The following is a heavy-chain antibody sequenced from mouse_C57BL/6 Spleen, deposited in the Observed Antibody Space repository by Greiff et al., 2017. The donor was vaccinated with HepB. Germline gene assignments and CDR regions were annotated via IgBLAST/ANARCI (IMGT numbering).Heavy chain of an antibody. D-gene: IGHD4-1*01. CDR3: ARVPGTDYAMDY. J-gene: IGHJ4*01. CDR1: GYTFTSYW. CDR2: IHPNSGST. Sequence: VQLQQPGAELVKPGASVKLSCKASGYTFTSYWMHWVKQRPGQGLEWIGMIHPNSGSTNYNEKFKSKATLTVDKSSSTAYMQLSSLTSEDSAVYYCARVPGTDYAMDYWGQGTSVTVSS. V-gene: IGHV1-64*01.